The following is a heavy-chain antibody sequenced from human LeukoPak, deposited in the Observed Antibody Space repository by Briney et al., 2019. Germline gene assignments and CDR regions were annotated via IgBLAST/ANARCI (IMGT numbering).Heavy chain of an antibody. D-gene: IGHD3/OR15-3a*01. V-gene: IGHV4-59*11. CDR3: ARDLRMIFGPGFAFDI. J-gene: IGHJ3*02. CDR2: IYYSGST. CDR1: GGSISSHY. Sequence: SETLSLTCTVSGGSISSHYWSWIRQPPGKGLEWIGYIYYSGSTNYNPSLKSRVTISVDTSKNQFSLKLSSVTAADTAVYYCARDLRMIFGPGFAFDIWGQGTMVTVSS.